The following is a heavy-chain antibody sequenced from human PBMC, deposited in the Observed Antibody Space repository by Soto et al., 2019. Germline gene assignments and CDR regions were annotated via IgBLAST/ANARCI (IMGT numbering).Heavy chain of an antibody. Sequence: GGSLRLSCAASGFTFSSYGMNWVRQAPGKGLEWVSSIIGSSTYIYYADSLKGRFTISRDSAKNSLYLQMNSLRAEDTAVYYCARVQIYCSGGACYPNYFDYWGQGTLVTVSS. D-gene: IGHD2-15*01. CDR2: IIGSSTYI. CDR3: ARVQIYCSGGACYPNYFDY. J-gene: IGHJ4*02. V-gene: IGHV3-21*01. CDR1: GFTFSSYG.